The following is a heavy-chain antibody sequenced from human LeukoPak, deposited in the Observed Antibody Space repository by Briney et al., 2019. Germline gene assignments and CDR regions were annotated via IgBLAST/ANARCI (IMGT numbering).Heavy chain of an antibody. CDR3: ARAGSGIDY. J-gene: IGHJ4*02. V-gene: IGHV4-34*01. D-gene: IGHD3-10*01. CDR2: INHSGST. Sequence: PSETLSLTCAVYGGSFSGYYWSWVRQPPGKGLEWIGEINHSGSTNYNPSLESRVTISVDTSKNQFSLKLSSVTAADTAVYYCARAGSGIDYWGQGTLVTVSS. CDR1: GGSFSGYY.